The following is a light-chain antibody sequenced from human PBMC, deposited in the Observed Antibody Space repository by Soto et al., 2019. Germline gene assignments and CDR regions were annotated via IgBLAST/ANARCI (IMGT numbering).Light chain of an antibody. CDR3: QQYNSYSPT. J-gene: IGKJ1*01. Sequence: DIQMTQSPSTXSASVGDRVTITCRASQSISVWLAWYQQKAGKAPNLLIYKASRLESGVPSRFSGSGSETEFTLTISGLQPGDSATYYCQQYNSYSPTFGQGTKV. CDR2: KAS. V-gene: IGKV1-5*03. CDR1: QSISVW.